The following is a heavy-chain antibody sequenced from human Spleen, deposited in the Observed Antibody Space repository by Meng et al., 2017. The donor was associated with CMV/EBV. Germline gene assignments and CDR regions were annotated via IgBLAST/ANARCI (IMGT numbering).Heavy chain of an antibody. CDR1: GGSFSGYY. J-gene: IGHJ4*02. Sequence: QVQLQQWGAGLLKPSETLSLTCAVYGGSFSGYYWSWIRQPPGKGLEWIGEINHSGSTNYNPSLKSRVTISVDTSKNQFSLKLSSVTAADTAVYYCARGGGEWLRDYWGQGTLVTVFS. CDR3: ARGGGEWLRDY. CDR2: INHSGST. D-gene: IGHD5-12*01. V-gene: IGHV4-34*01.